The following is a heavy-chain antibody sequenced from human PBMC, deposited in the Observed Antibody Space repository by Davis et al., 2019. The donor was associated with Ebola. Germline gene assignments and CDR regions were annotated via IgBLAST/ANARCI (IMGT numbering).Heavy chain of an antibody. D-gene: IGHD1-1*01. J-gene: IGHJ6*02. CDR1: GGSISSHY. V-gene: IGHV4-59*11. Sequence: MPGGSLRLSCTLSGGSISSHYWSWLRQPPGKGLEWIGYIYSSGSTKYHPSLTSRVTVSLDTSRNQFSLRLTTVTSADTASYYCARGTYTTGRDYYSYYVMDVWGQGTTVTVSS. CDR3: ARGTYTTGRDYYSYYVMDV. CDR2: IYSSGST.